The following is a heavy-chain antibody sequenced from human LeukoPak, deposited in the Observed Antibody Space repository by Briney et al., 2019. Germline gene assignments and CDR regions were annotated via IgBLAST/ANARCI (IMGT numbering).Heavy chain of an antibody. CDR3: ARDGASGSSNY. CDR1: GGSISSGNYY. CDR2: IYSGGST. V-gene: IGHV3-53*01. Sequence: PSETLSLTCAVSGGSISSGNYYWSWVRQAPGKGLEWVSVIYSGGSTYYADSVKGRFTISRDNSKNTLYLQMNSLRAEDTAVYYCARDGASGSSNYWGQGPLVTVSS. D-gene: IGHD1-26*01. J-gene: IGHJ4*02.